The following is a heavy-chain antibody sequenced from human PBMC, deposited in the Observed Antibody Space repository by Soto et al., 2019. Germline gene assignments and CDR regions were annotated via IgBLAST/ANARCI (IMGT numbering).Heavy chain of an antibody. J-gene: IGHJ4*02. D-gene: IGHD1-26*01. CDR1: GFTFSTYT. V-gene: IGHV3-21*01. CDR2: INGRSNYV. CDR3: AREDGVVGSSSAFDH. Sequence: GGSLRLSCVFSGFTFSTYTMNWVRQAPGKWLEWVSSINGRSNYVYYADSVKGRFTISRDNAKNSLYLQMNRLRAEDTAIYYCAREDGVVGSSSAFDHWGLGXLVTVYS.